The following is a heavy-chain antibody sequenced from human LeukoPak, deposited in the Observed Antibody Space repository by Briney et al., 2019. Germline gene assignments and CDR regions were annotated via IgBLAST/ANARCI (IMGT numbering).Heavy chain of an antibody. CDR1: GGSISSSSYY. Sequence: SETLSLTCTVSGGSISSSSYYWGWIRQPPGKGLEWIGSIYYSGSTYYNSSLKSRVTISVDTSKNQFSLKLSSVTAADTAVYYCARDRVRDYVWGSYRYGYFDYWGQGTLVTVSS. J-gene: IGHJ4*02. D-gene: IGHD3-16*02. V-gene: IGHV4-39*07. CDR2: IYYSGST. CDR3: ARDRVRDYVWGSYRYGYFDY.